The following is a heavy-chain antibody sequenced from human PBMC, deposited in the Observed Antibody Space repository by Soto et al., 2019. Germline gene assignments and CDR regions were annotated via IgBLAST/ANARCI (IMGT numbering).Heavy chain of an antibody. CDR3: ARARGSSWSNWFDP. CDR2: IIPLFGTT. J-gene: IGHJ5*02. V-gene: IGHV1-69*01. Sequence: QVQLVQSGAEVKKPGSSVKVSCKASGDTFTSYGISWVRQAPGQGLEWMGGIIPLFGTTNYPHKFRGRVTITADESTSTAYMELDSLGFDDTGVYYCARARGSSWSNWFDPWGQGTLVTVSS. D-gene: IGHD6-13*01. CDR1: GDTFTSYG.